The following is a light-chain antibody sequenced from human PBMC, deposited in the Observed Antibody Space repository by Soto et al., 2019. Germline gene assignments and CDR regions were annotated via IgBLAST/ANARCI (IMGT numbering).Light chain of an antibody. J-gene: IGLJ2*01. CDR1: SSDVGTYNL. V-gene: IGLV2-23*01. Sequence: QSVLTQPASVSGSPGQSITISCTGTSSDVGTYNLVSWYQQHPGKAPKLMIYEGSKRPSGVSNRFSGSKSGNTASLTISGLQAEDEADYYCCSYAGSGSDVIFGGGTQLTVL. CDR3: CSYAGSGSDVI. CDR2: EGS.